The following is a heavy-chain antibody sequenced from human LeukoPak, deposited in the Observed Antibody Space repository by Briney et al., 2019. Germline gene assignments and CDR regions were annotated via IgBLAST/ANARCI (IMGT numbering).Heavy chain of an antibody. Sequence: SVKVSCKASGFTFSSSTMQWVRQARGQRLEWIGWIVVGSGNTNYAQKFQERVTISRDMSTSTAYMELSSLRSEDTAVYYCARGSASGRYYDFWSGLRRPGGIDYWGQGTLVTVSS. V-gene: IGHV1-58*02. CDR3: ARGSASGRYYDFWSGLRRPGGIDY. D-gene: IGHD3-3*01. CDR1: GFTFSSST. CDR2: IVVGSGNT. J-gene: IGHJ4*02.